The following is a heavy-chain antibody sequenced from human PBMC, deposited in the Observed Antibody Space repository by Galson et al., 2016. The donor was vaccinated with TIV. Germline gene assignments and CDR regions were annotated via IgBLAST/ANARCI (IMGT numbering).Heavy chain of an antibody. CDR1: GDSLSDLS. V-gene: IGHV1-24*01. D-gene: IGHD2/OR15-2a*01. J-gene: IGHJ4*02. Sequence: SVKVPCKVSGDSLSDLSMHWVRQAPGKGLEWMGGFDPEQHKKIYAQKLQGRVTLTEDTSTDTAFLELSSLSFEDTAVYYCASVAWFPGLSLDNWGQGTLVIVSS. CDR2: FDPEQHKK. CDR3: ASVAWFPGLSLDN.